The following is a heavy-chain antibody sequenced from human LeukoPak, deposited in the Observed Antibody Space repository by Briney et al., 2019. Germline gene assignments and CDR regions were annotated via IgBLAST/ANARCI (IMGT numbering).Heavy chain of an antibody. CDR2: ISGSGDST. D-gene: IGHD7-27*01. J-gene: IGHJ4*02. CDR3: ARGAWGSHDY. V-gene: IGHV3-23*01. Sequence: GGSLRLSCAASGFTFSSYAMSWVRQAPGKGLEWVSAISGSGDSTYYADSVRGRFTISRDNSKNTLYLQMNSLRAEDTAVYYCARGAWGSHDYWGQGTLVTVSS. CDR1: GFTFSSYA.